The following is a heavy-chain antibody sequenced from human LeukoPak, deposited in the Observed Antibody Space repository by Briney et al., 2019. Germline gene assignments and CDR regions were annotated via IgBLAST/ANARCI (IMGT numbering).Heavy chain of an antibody. CDR2: ISPSSGGT. V-gene: IGHV1-2*02. CDR3: ARGGGRYSVDY. Sequence: ASVKVSCKASGYTFIDYYMHWVRQAPGQGLEWIGWISPSSGGTKYVQKFQGRVTMTRDTSITTVYMELSGLSFDDTAVYYCARGGGRYSVDYWGQGTLVIVSS. CDR1: GYTFIDYY. D-gene: IGHD1-26*01. J-gene: IGHJ4*02.